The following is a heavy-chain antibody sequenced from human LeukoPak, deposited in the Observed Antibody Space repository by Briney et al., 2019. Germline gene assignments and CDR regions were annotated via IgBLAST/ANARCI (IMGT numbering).Heavy chain of an antibody. J-gene: IGHJ4*02. V-gene: IGHV4-34*01. Sequence: PSETLSLTCAVYGGSFSGYYWSWIRQPPGKGLEWIGEINHSGSTNYNPSLKSRVTISVDTSKNQFSLKLSSVTAADTAVYYCAREGTYTIFGSSFDYWGQGTLVTVSS. D-gene: IGHD3-3*01. CDR1: GGSFSGYY. CDR3: AREGTYTIFGSSFDY. CDR2: INHSGST.